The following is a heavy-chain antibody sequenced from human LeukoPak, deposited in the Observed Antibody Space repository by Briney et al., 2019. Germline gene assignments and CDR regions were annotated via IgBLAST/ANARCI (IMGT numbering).Heavy chain of an antibody. V-gene: IGHV3-53*01. J-gene: IGHJ6*02. D-gene: IGHD4-17*01. CDR2: IYSGGST. Sequence: GGSLRLSCAASGFTFSSYSMNWVRQAPGKGLEWVSVIYSGGSTYYADSVKGRFTISRDNSKNTLYLQMNSLRAEDTAVYYCAMEIGRRTVTTFTVYYGMDVWGQGTTVTVSS. CDR1: GFTFSSYS. CDR3: AMEIGRRTVTTFTVYYGMDV.